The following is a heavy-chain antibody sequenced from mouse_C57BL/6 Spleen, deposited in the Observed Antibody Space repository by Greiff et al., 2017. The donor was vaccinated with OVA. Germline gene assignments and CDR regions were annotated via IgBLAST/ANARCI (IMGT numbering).Heavy chain of an antibody. CDR2: IDRNSGGT. Sequence: QVQLQQPGAELVKPGASVKLSCTASGYTFTSYWLHWVKQRPGRGLEWIGRIDRNSGGTTYNEKLKSQATLTVDKPSSTAYMQLSSLTSEDSAVYYCAREGIIRFDYWGQGTTLTVSS. D-gene: IGHD1-1*01. J-gene: IGHJ2*01. CDR1: GYTFTSYW. V-gene: IGHV1-72*01. CDR3: AREGIIRFDY.